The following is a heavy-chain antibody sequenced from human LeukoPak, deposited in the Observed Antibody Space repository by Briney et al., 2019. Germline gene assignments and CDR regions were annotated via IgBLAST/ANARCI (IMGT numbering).Heavy chain of an antibody. CDR2: IYDSGST. Sequence: SQTLSLTCTVSGGSISSGDYYWNWIRQPPGKGLQWIGCIYDSGSTYYSPSLKSRLTISVDTSKNQFSLKLSPVTAADTAVYYCARSSRRRNWFDPWGQGTLVTVSS. CDR3: ARSSRRRNWFDP. J-gene: IGHJ5*02. CDR1: GGSISSGDYY. V-gene: IGHV4-30-4*01.